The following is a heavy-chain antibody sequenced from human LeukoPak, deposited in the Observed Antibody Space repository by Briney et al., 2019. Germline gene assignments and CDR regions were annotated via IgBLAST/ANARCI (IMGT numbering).Heavy chain of an antibody. J-gene: IGHJ1*01. CDR1: GYTFTSYY. V-gene: IGHV1-46*01. CDR3: ARGGKIPVVGTRSPQYFQH. CDR2: INPSGGST. D-gene: IGHD6-19*01. Sequence: GASVKVSCKASGYTFTSYYMHWVRQAPGQGLEWMGIINPSGGSTSYAQKFQGRVTMTRDMSTSTVYMELSSLRPEDTAVYYCARGGKIPVVGTRSPQYFQHWGQGTLVTVSS.